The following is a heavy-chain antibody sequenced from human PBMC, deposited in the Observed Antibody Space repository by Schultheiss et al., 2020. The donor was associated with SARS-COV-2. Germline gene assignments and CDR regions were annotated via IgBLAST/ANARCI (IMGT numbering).Heavy chain of an antibody. CDR3: TRGVGGMDV. CDR2: IYYSGST. CDR1: GGSISSGDYY. J-gene: IGHJ6*02. Sequence: SQTLSLTCTVSGGSISSGDYYWSWIRQPPGKGLEWIGYIYYSGSTYYNPSLKSRVTMSVDTSKNQFSLQLNSVTPEDTAVYYCTRGVGGMDVWGQGTTVTVSS. V-gene: IGHV4-30-4*01. D-gene: IGHD3-3*01.